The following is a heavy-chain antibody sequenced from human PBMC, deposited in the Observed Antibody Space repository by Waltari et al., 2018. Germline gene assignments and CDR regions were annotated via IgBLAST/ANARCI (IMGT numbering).Heavy chain of an antibody. V-gene: IGHV1-2*06. J-gene: IGHJ3*02. D-gene: IGHD3-16*01. CDR3: AREGRFGGATEAYDAFDI. CDR1: GYTFTGYY. CDR2: INPTSGGT. Sequence: QVQLVQSGAEVKKPGASVKVSCKASGYTFTGYYMHWVRQAPGQGLEWMGRINPTSGGTNYAQKFQGRVTMTRDTSISTAYMELSRLRSDDTAVYYCAREGRFGGATEAYDAFDIWGQGTLVTVSS.